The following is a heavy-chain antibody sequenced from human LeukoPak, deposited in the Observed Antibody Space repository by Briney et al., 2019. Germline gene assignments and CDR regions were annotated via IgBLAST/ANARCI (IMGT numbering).Heavy chain of an antibody. CDR2: IYYSGST. CDR1: GGSIGSSSYY. J-gene: IGHJ4*02. D-gene: IGHD1-26*01. Sequence: PSETLSLTCTVSGGSIGSSSYYWGWIRQPPGKGLEWIGSIYYSGSTYYNPSLKSRVTISVDTSKNQFSLKLSSVTAADTAVYYCARDRRGDRGATDYWGQGTLVTVSS. CDR3: ARDRRGDRGATDY. V-gene: IGHV4-39*07.